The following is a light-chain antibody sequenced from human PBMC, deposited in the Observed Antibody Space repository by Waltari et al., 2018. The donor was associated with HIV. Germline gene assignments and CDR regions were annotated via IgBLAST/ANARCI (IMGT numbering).Light chain of an antibody. CDR1: QNVDDK. CDR3: QQYHHWPPLT. V-gene: IGKV3D-15*01. CDR2: HSS. J-gene: IGKJ4*01. Sequence: DILLTQSPATISVSPGGRVTVSCRASQNVDDKLAWYQQKPAQSHQLLIYHSSVRAAGVPTRFGGAGSATNFTLTITSLQSEDFALYFCQQYHHWPPLTFGGGSRVELK.